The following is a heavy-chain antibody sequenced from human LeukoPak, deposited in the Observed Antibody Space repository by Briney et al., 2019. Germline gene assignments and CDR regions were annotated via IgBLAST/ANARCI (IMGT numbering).Heavy chain of an antibody. CDR1: GASIGSSSYY. V-gene: IGHV4-31*03. J-gene: IGHJ2*01. D-gene: IGHD3-22*01. Sequence: SETLSLTCTVSGASIGSSSYYWSWLRQHPGKGLEWIGYIYYSGSTYYNPSLKSRVTISLDTSKNQFSLKLSSVTAADTAVYYCARELMYYYDSSGYYYVRYFDLWGRGTLATVSS. CDR2: IYYSGST. CDR3: ARELMYYYDSSGYYYVRYFDL.